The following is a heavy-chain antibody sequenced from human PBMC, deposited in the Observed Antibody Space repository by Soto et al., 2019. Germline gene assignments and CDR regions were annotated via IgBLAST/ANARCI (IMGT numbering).Heavy chain of an antibody. CDR3: AREAYGDLEGYFDL. CDR2: IYHSGST. D-gene: IGHD4-17*01. J-gene: IGHJ2*01. V-gene: IGHV4-4*02. CDR1: GGSISSSNW. Sequence: SETLSLTCAVSGGSISSSNWWSWVRQPPGKGLEWIGEIYHSGSTNYNPSLKSRVTISVDKSKNQFSLKLSSVTAADTAVYYCAREAYGDLEGYFDLWGRGTLVTVSS.